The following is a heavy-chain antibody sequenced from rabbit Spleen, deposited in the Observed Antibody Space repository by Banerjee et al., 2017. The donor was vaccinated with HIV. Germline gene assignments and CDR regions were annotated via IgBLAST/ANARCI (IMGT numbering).Heavy chain of an antibody. J-gene: IGHJ6*01. V-gene: IGHV1S40*01. CDR3: ARDTSSSFSSYGMDL. CDR2: IYGGDGYST. Sequence: ITCIYGGDGYSTDYANWPKGRFTISKTSSTTVTLQMTSLTAADTATYFCARDTSSSFSSYGMDLWGPGTLV. D-gene: IGHD1-1*01.